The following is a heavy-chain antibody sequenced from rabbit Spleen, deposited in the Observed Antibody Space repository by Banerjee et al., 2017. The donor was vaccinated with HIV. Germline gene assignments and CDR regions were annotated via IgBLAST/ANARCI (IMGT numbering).Heavy chain of an antibody. CDR3: ARATSISGDGSDGYVSDYFNL. CDR1: GFSFSSGYY. Sequence: QSLEESGGDLGKPGASLTLTCTASGFSFSSGYYMYWVRQAPGKGLEWIACIYAGSSGSTYYASWAKGRFTISKTSSTTVTLQMTSLTDADTATYFCARATSISGDGSDGYVSDYFNLWGPGTLVTVS. CDR2: IYAGSSGST. J-gene: IGHJ4*01. V-gene: IGHV1S40*01. D-gene: IGHD6-1*01.